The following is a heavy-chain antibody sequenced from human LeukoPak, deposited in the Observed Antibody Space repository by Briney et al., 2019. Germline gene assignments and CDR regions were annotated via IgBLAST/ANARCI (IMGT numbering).Heavy chain of an antibody. CDR3: ARDKTAGLDY. Sequence: PGASLRLSCAASGFTFSNYAMSWVRQAPGKGLEWVSALTGSGSITYYADSLKGRFTISRDNFKNTLYLQMNSLRAEDTAVYYYARDKTAGLDYWGQGTLVTVSS. J-gene: IGHJ4*02. CDR1: GFTFSNYA. V-gene: IGHV3-23*01. D-gene: IGHD2-21*02. CDR2: LTGSGSIT.